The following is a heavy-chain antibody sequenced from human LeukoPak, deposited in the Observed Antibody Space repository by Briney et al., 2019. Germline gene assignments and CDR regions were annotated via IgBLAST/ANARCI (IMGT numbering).Heavy chain of an antibody. CDR3: AKGYCSGGSCSIDY. V-gene: IGHV3-33*06. Sequence: GGSLRLSCAASGFTFSSYGMRWVRQAPGKGLEWVAVIWYDGSNKYYADSVKSRFTISRDNSKNTLYLQMNSLRAEDTAVYYCAKGYCSGGSCSIDYWGQGTLVTVSS. CDR2: IWYDGSNK. J-gene: IGHJ4*02. CDR1: GFTFSSYG. D-gene: IGHD2-15*01.